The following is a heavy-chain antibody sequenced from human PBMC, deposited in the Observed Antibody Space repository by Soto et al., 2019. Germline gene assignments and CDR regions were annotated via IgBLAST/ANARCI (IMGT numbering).Heavy chain of an antibody. V-gene: IGHV2-5*02. J-gene: IGHJ4*02. Sequence: QITLKESGPTVVKPTETLTLTCTFSGFSLTTSGVGVGWVRQSPGKAPEWLALIYWDDDKRYSTSLKSRLTITKDTSKYQVVLKMANVDPADTATYYCAHRVLRTVFGLVTTTAIYFDFWGQGTPVVVSS. CDR2: IYWDDDK. D-gene: IGHD3-3*01. CDR3: AHRVLRTVFGLVTTTAIYFDF. CDR1: GFSLTTSGVG.